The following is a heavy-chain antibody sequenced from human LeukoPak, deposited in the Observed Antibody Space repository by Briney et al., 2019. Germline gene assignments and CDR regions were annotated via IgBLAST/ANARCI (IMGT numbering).Heavy chain of an antibody. CDR2: IYTSGST. D-gene: IGHD3-22*01. J-gene: IGHJ4*02. V-gene: IGHV4-61*02. CDR1: GGSISSGSYY. CDR3: ARGGGHYYDSSGYHYYFDY. Sequence: PSETLSLTCTVSGGSISSGSYYWSWIRQPAGKGLEWIGRIYTSGSTNYNPSLKSRVTISVDTSKNQFSLKLSSVTAADTAVYYCARGGGHYYDSSGYHYYFDYWGQGTLVTVSS.